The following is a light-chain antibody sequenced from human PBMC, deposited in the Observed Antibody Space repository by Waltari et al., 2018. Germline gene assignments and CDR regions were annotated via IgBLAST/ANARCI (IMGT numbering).Light chain of an antibody. CDR1: QAIGHD. Sequence: AIQMTQSPSSLSSSVGDRVTITCRASQAIGHDLGWYQQKPGNAPKLLIYAASSLQSGVPSRFSGAGSGTNFTLTISSLQSEDFATYYCLQDYDYPLTFGGGTKVAIK. V-gene: IGKV1-6*01. CDR2: AAS. CDR3: LQDYDYPLT. J-gene: IGKJ4*01.